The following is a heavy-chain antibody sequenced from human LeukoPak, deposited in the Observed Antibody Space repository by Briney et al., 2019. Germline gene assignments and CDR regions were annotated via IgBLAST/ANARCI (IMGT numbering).Heavy chain of an antibody. CDR2: IAYDGSNE. CDR3: AKSFYFGSGRSYYYYGMDV. CDR1: GFTFKNYV. Sequence: GGSLRLSCAASGFTFKNYVMHWVRQAPGKGLEWVAVIAYDGSNEFYSDIVKGRLSISRDNSKNTLYLQMNSLRPEDTAVYYCAKSFYFGSGRSYYYYGMDVWGQGTTVTVSS. J-gene: IGHJ6*01. D-gene: IGHD3-10*01. V-gene: IGHV3-30*18.